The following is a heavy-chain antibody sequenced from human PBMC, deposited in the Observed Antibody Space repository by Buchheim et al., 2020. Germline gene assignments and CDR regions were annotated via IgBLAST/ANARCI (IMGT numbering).Heavy chain of an antibody. D-gene: IGHD4-11*01. CDR3: ASNSNFQLRDSTYYYYYMDV. V-gene: IGHV1-46*01. J-gene: IGHJ6*03. Sequence: QVQLVQSGAEVKKPGASVKVSCKASGYTFTSYYMHWVRQAPGQGLEWMGIINPSGGSTSYAQKFQGRVTMTRDTSTSPVYMELSSLRSEDTAVYYCASNSNFQLRDSTYYYYYMDVWGKGTT. CDR2: INPSGGST. CDR1: GYTFTSYY.